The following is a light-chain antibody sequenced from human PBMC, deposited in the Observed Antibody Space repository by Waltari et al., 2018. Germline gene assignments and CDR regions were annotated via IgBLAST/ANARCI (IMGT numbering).Light chain of an antibody. V-gene: IGLV2-18*02. CDR2: EVS. Sequence: QSALTQPHSVSGSPGQSVTISCTGTSSDVGSYNRVSWYQQPPRTAPKLMIYEVSNRPSGVPDRFSGSKSGNTAFLTISGLQAEDEADYYCSSYTSSSTPVFGGGTKLTVL. CDR1: SSDVGSYNR. J-gene: IGLJ2*01. CDR3: SSYTSSSTPV.